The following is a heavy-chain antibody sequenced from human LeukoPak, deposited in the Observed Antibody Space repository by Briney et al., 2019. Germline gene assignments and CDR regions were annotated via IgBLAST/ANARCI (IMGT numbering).Heavy chain of an antibody. J-gene: IGHJ4*01. CDR1: GASINNNF. D-gene: IGHD3-22*01. Sequence: PSETLSLTCTVSGASINNNFWTWIRQPPGKGLEWIGYIYSSGSAKYNPSLKSRVIISGDTSKNLISLNLTSVTAADTAVYFCARHRDYYDTWGHGTQVTVSS. CDR2: IYSSGSA. CDR3: ARHRDYYDT. V-gene: IGHV4-59*08.